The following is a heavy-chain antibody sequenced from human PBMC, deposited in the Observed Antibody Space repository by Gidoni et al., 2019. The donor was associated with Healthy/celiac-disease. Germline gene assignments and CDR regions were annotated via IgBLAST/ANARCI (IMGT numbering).Heavy chain of an antibody. V-gene: IGHV3-9*01. CDR1: GFTFDDYA. D-gene: IGHD3-22*01. J-gene: IGHJ3*02. CDR3: AKPLNYDSSGYFPAGAFDI. Sequence: EVQLVESGGGLVQPGRSLRLSCAASGFTFDDYAMHWVRQAPGKGLEWVSGISWNSGSIGYADSVKGRFTISRDNAKNSLYLQMNSLRAEDTALYYCAKPLNYDSSGYFPAGAFDIWGQGTMVTVSS. CDR2: ISWNSGSI.